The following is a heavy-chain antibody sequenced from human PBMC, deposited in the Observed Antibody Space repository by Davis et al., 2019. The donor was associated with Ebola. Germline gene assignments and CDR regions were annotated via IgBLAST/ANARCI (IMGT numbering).Heavy chain of an antibody. D-gene: IGHD1-1*01. CDR2: INPHNGNT. V-gene: IGHV1-18*04. Sequence: ASVKVSCKASGYTFTSYGITWVRQAPGQGLEWMGWINPHNGNTNYAQNVQGRVAMTTDTSTNTAYMEVGSLRSDDTAVYYCARAQLPTTSDHWGQGTLVTVSS. CDR1: GYTFTSYG. CDR3: ARAQLPTTSDH. J-gene: IGHJ4*02.